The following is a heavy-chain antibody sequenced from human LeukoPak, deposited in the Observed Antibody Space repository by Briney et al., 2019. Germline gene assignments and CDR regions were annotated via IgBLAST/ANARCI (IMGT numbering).Heavy chain of an antibody. CDR1: GGSISSYY. CDR2: INHSGST. J-gene: IGHJ4*02. V-gene: IGHV4-34*01. D-gene: IGHD3-10*01. CDR3: ARVRITMVRGAPGPDY. Sequence: PSETLSLTCTVSGGSISSYYWSWIRQPPGKGLEWIGEINHSGSTNYNPSLKSRVTISVDTSKNQFSLKLSSVTAADTAVYYCARVRITMVRGAPGPDYWGQGTLVTVSS.